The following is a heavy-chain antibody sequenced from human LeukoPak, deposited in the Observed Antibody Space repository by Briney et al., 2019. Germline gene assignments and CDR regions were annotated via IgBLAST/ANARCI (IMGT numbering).Heavy chain of an antibody. CDR3: ARGYSSGWYSY. Sequence: SETLSLTYAVYGGSFSGYYWSWIRQPPGKGLEWIGEINHSGSTNYNPSLKSRVTISVDTSKNQFSLKLSSVTAADTAVYYCARGYSSGWYSYWGQGTLVTVSS. CDR2: INHSGST. V-gene: IGHV4-34*01. CDR1: GGSFSGYY. J-gene: IGHJ4*02. D-gene: IGHD6-19*01.